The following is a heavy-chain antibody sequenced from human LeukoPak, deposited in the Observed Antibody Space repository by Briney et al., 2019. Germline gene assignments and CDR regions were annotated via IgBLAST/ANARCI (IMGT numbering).Heavy chain of an antibody. CDR3: ARGGGGYSYGLFNY. V-gene: IGHV4-59*01. D-gene: IGHD5-18*01. CDR1: GGSFSGYY. CDR2: IYYSGST. Sequence: PSETLSLTCAVYGGSFSGYYWSWIRQPPGKGLEWIGYIYYSGSTNYNPSLKSRVTISVDTSKNQFSLKLSSVTAADTAVYYCARGGGGYSYGLFNYWGQGTLVTVSS. J-gene: IGHJ4*02.